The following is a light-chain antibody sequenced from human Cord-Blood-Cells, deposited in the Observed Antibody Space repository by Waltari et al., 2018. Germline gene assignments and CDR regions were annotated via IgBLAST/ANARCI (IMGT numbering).Light chain of an antibody. CDR1: QRVSSSY. CDR2: GAS. CDR3: QQYGSSPT. Sequence: DIVLTQSPGTLSLSPGERATLSCRASQRVSSSYLAWYQQKPGQAPRLLIYGASSRATGIPDRFSGSGSGTDFTLTISRLEPEDFAVYYCQQYGSSPTFGQGTKVEIK. J-gene: IGKJ1*01. V-gene: IGKV3-20*01.